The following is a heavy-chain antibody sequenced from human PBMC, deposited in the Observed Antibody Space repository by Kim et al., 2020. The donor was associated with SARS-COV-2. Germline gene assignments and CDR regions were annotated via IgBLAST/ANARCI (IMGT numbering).Heavy chain of an antibody. J-gene: IGHJ4*02. V-gene: IGHV3-73*01. CDR1: GFTFSGSN. CDR2: ISTRPKSYAT. Sequence: GGSLRLSCAASGFTFSGSNIHWVRQASGKGLEWVGRISTRPKSYATAYSASVKGRFIISRDDSKNTSYLQLNSLRAEDTAVYYCTSLTTSGETYWGQGTL. D-gene: IGHD3-22*01. CDR3: TSLTTSGETY.